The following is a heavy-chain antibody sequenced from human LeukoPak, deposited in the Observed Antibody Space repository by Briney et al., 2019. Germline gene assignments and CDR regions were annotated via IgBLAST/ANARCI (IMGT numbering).Heavy chain of an antibody. J-gene: IGHJ4*02. CDR3: ARLISRSEGYFDWLTRTYYFDY. D-gene: IGHD3-9*01. CDR2: IYYSGST. V-gene: IGHV4-39*01. Sequence: SETLSLTCTVSGGSISSSSYYWGWIRQPPGKGLEWIGSIYYSGSTYYNPSLKSRVTISVDTSKNQFSLKLSSVTAADTAVYYCARLISRSEGYFDWLTRTYYFDYWGQGTLVTVSS. CDR1: GGSISSSSYY.